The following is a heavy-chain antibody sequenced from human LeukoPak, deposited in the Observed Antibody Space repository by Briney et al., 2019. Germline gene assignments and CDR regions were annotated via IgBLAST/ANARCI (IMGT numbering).Heavy chain of an antibody. CDR3: ARDPFD. Sequence: SETLSLTCTVSGGSMNNDYWSWVRQPPGKGLEWIGYLSYSGTTKYNLSFKSRVTISVDTSKNLFSLKLTSVTAADTAVYYCARDPFDWGQGTLVIVSS. CDR1: GGSMNNDY. J-gene: IGHJ4*02. CDR2: LSYSGTT. V-gene: IGHV4-59*01.